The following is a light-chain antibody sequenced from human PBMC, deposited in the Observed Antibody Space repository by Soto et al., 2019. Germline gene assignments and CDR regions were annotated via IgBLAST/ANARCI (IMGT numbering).Light chain of an antibody. J-gene: IGKJ1*01. CDR2: GAS. V-gene: IGKV3-15*01. Sequence: IVITQSPPTLSVSPGEEATLACRASQSLRSNLAWYQQKPGQAPRLLIYGASTRATGIPARFSGSGSGTEFTLTISSLQSEDFAVYYCQQYSYWPRTFGQGTKVDI. CDR1: QSLRSN. CDR3: QQYSYWPRT.